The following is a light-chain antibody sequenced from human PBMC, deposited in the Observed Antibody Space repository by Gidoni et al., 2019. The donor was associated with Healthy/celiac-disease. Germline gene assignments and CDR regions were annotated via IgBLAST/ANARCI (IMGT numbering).Light chain of an antibody. CDR3: MQALQTPPT. CDR2: LGS. Sequence: DIVMSQSPLSLPVTPGEPASISCRSSQSLLHSNGYNYLDWYLQKPGQSPQLLIYLGSNRASGVPDRFSGSGSGTDVTLKISRVEAEEVGVYYCMQALQTPPTFGQGTKVEIK. J-gene: IGKJ1*01. V-gene: IGKV2-28*01. CDR1: QSLLHSNGYNY.